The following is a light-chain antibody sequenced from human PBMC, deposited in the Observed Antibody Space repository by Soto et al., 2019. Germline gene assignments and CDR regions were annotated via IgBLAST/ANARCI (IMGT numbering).Light chain of an antibody. CDR3: QQYNRYPLT. CDR2: DAS. V-gene: IGKV1-5*01. CDR1: QSVSSW. Sequence: DIQMTQSPSTLSASVGDRVTITCRASQSVSSWLAWYQQKPGEAPNLLIFDASNLESGVPSRFSGSGSGTEFTLTLSSLQPDDFATYYCQQYNRYPLTFGGGTKVEIK. J-gene: IGKJ4*01.